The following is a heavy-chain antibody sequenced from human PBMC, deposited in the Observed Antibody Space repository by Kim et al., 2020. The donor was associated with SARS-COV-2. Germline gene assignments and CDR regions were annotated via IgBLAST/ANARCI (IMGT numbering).Heavy chain of an antibody. CDR2: ISDSGGGT. Sequence: GGSLILSCAASGFTFSSYAMSWIRQAPGKGLEWISAISDSGGGTYYAGSVKGRFTISRDNSKNTLYLQMNSLRAEDTAIYYCAKVTWAGLDDYWGQGTLV. CDR3: AKVTWAGLDDY. D-gene: IGHD6-19*01. V-gene: IGHV3-23*01. J-gene: IGHJ4*02. CDR1: GFTFSSYA.